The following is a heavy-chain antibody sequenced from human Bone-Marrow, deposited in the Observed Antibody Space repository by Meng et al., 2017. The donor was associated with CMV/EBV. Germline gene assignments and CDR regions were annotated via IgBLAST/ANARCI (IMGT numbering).Heavy chain of an antibody. D-gene: IGHD3-10*01. J-gene: IGHJ6*02. CDR1: GFTFSSYA. CDR3: ARAGGFGSYSGMDV. CDR2: ISGSGGST. Sequence: GESLKISCAASGFTFSSYAMSWVRQAPGKGLEWVSAISGSGGSTYYADFVKGRFTISRDNSKNTLYLQMNSLRAEDTAVYYCARAGGFGSYSGMDVWGQGTTVTVSS. V-gene: IGHV3-23*01.